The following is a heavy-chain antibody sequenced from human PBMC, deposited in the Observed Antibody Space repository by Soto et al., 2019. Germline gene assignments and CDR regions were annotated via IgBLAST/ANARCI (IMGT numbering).Heavy chain of an antibody. CDR1: GYTFTSYY. Sequence: GASVKVSCKASGYTFTSYYMHWVRQAPGQGLEWMGIINPSGGSTSYAQKFQGRVTMTRDTSTSTDYMELSSLRSEDTAVYYCARDTHPSARYSSSWVYDAFDIWGQGTMVTVSS. CDR3: ARDTHPSARYSSSWVYDAFDI. D-gene: IGHD6-13*01. CDR2: INPSGGST. J-gene: IGHJ3*02. V-gene: IGHV1-46*01.